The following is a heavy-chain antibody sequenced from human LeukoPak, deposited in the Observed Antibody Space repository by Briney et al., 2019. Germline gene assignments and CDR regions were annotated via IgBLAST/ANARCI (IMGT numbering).Heavy chain of an antibody. J-gene: IGHJ4*02. Sequence: SSETLSLTCAVCGGSFSGYYWSWIRQPPGKGLEWIGEINHSGSTNYNPSLKSRVTISVDTSKNQFSLKLSSVTAADTAVYYCARVNIVGATPPTDFDYWGQGTLVTVSS. CDR2: INHSGST. CDR3: ARVNIVGATPPTDFDY. V-gene: IGHV4-34*01. D-gene: IGHD1-26*01. CDR1: GGSFSGYY.